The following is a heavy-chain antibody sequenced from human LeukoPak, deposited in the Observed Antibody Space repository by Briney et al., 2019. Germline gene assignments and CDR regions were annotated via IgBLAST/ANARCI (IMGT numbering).Heavy chain of an antibody. CDR3: ARVSAVTTFMFNYYMDV. J-gene: IGHJ6*03. Sequence: SETLSLTCTVPGGSISSSSYYWGWIRQPPGKGLEWLGSIYYSGSTYYNPSLKSRVTISVNTSKNQFSLKLSSVTAADTAVYYCARVSAVTTFMFNYYMDVWGKGTTVTVSS. CDR2: IYYSGST. V-gene: IGHV4-39*07. D-gene: IGHD4-11*01. CDR1: GGSISSSSYY.